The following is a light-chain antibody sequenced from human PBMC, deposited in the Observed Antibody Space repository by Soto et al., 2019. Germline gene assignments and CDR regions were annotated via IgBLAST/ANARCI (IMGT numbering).Light chain of an antibody. CDR1: QSVNSNY. CDR3: LQYDNSPRT. J-gene: IGKJ1*01. CDR2: GAS. V-gene: IGKV3-20*01. Sequence: EIVLTQSPGTLSLSPGERATLSCRASQSVNSNYLAWYQQKPGQGPRLLMYGASSRATGIPDRFSGSGSGTDFTLTISRLEPEDFAVYYCLQYDNSPRTFGQGKKVEIK.